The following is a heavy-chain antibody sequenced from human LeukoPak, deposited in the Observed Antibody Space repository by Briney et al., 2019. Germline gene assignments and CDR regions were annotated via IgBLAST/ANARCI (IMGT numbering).Heavy chain of an antibody. CDR1: GFTLSYYA. Sequence: GRSLRLSCAASGFTLSYYAMHWVRQAPGKGLEWVAVIWYDGSNKYYADSVKGRFTISRDNSKNTLYLQMNSLRAEDTAVYYCARAPPSDAFDIWGQGTMVTVSS. J-gene: IGHJ3*02. CDR2: IWYDGSNK. V-gene: IGHV3-33*08. CDR3: ARAPPSDAFDI.